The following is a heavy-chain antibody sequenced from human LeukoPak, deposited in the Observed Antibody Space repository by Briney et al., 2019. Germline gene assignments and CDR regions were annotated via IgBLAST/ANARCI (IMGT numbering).Heavy chain of an antibody. CDR1: GFTFSSYA. D-gene: IGHD5-18*01. Sequence: GRSLRLSCAASGFTFSSYAMHWVRQAPGKGLEWVAVISYDGSNKYYADSVKGRFTISRDNSKNTLYLQMNSLRAEDTAVYYCARPVDTAMAQPTYYYYGMDVWGQGTTVTVSS. CDR2: ISYDGSNK. V-gene: IGHV3-30-3*01. CDR3: ARPVDTAMAQPTYYYYGMDV. J-gene: IGHJ6*02.